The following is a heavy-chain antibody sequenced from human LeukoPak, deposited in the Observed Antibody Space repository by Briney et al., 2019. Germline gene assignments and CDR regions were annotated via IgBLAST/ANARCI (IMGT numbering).Heavy chain of an antibody. V-gene: IGHV1-69*13. Sequence: GASVKVSCKASGGTFSSYAISWVRQAPGQGLEWMGRIIPIFGTANYAQKFQGRVTITADESTSTAYMELSSLRSEDTAVYYCAHRGEDSYGHASYYYGMDVWGQGTTVTVSS. CDR1: GGTFSSYA. J-gene: IGHJ6*02. D-gene: IGHD5-18*01. CDR3: AHRGEDSYGHASYYYGMDV. CDR2: IIPIFGTA.